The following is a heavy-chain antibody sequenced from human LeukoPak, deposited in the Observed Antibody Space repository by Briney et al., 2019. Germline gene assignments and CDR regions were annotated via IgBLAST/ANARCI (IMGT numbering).Heavy chain of an antibody. D-gene: IGHD6-13*01. Sequence: SVKVSCKASGGTFSSYAISWVRQAPGQGLEWMGGIIPIFGTANYAQKFQGRVTITADESTSTAYMELSSLRSDDTAVYNCARGGSSSFYDYYGMDVWGQGTTVTVSS. J-gene: IGHJ6*02. V-gene: IGHV1-69*13. CDR3: ARGGSSSFYDYYGMDV. CDR1: GGTFSSYA. CDR2: IIPIFGTA.